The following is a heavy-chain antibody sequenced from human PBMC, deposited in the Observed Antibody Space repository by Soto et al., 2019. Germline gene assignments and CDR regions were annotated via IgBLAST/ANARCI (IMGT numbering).Heavy chain of an antibody. V-gene: IGHV4-39*02. CDR2: IYKSGTT. CDR1: GDSISTSHYY. J-gene: IGHJ3*02. CDR3: ARIGGWYEISGYYWGFDVFEI. Sequence: SENLSLTCTVSGDSISTSHYYWAWIRQPPGKGLEWIGSIYKSGTTYYNPSLKSRVTMSVDTSKNHFSLKLSSVTAADTAVYYCARIGGWYEISGYYWGFDVFEIRGQRTMVTVSS. D-gene: IGHD3-22*01.